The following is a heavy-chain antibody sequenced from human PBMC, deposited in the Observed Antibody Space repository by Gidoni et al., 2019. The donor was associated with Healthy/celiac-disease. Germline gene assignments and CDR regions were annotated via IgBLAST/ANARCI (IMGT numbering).Heavy chain of an antibody. Sequence: QVQLVQSGAEVKKPGASVKVSCKVSGYTLTELSMHWVRQAPGKGLEWMGGFDPEDGETIYAQKFQGRVTMTEDTSTDTAYMELSSLRSEDTAVYYCATGIPADALDYYYYGMDVWGQGTTVTVSS. CDR3: ATGIPADALDYYYYGMDV. CDR2: FDPEDGET. CDR1: GYTLTELS. J-gene: IGHJ6*02. D-gene: IGHD2-2*01. V-gene: IGHV1-24*01.